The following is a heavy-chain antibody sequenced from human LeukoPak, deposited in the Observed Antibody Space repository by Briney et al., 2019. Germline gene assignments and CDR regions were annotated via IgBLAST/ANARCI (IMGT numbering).Heavy chain of an antibody. CDR1: GFTFGDFA. D-gene: IGHD3-10*01. Sequence: SGRSLRLSCSASGFTFGDFALTWVPQAPGQGLEWVGFIRSKPYGATPEYAASVKGRFTISRDDSKNIAYLQMNSLKTEDTAVYYCTRGFGEFDPWGQGTLVTVSS. CDR2: IRSKPYGATP. V-gene: IGHV3-49*04. J-gene: IGHJ5*02. CDR3: TRGFGEFDP.